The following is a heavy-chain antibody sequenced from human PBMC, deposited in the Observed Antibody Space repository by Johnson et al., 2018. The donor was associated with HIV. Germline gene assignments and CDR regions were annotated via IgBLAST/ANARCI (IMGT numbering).Heavy chain of an antibody. CDR1: GFTFSSYW. V-gene: IGHV3-7*04. CDR2: IKQDGSEK. CDR3: AGDSRWKGYGVGTPGSFDI. D-gene: IGHD3-3*01. J-gene: IGHJ3*02. Sequence: VQLVESGGGLVQPGGSLRLSCAASGFTFSSYWMSWVRQAPGKGLEWVANIKQDGSEKYYVDSVKGRFTISRDNAKNSLYLQLDSLRAENTAVYYCAGDSRWKGYGVGTPGSFDIGRQGTMVTGSS.